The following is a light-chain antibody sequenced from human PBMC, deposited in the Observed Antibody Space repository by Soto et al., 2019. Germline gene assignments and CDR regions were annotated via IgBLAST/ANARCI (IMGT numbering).Light chain of an antibody. Sequence: QAVVTQPPSASGTPGQRVTISCSGSSSNIGSNTVNWYQQLPGTAPKLLIYSNNQRPSGVPDRFSGSKSGTSASLAISGLQSEDEADYYCAAWDDSLNVVFGGGTKL. CDR1: SSNIGSNT. J-gene: IGLJ3*02. V-gene: IGLV1-44*01. CDR3: AAWDDSLNVV. CDR2: SNN.